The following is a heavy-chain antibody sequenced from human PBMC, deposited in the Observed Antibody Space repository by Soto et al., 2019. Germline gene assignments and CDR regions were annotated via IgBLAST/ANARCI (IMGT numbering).Heavy chain of an antibody. V-gene: IGHV3-11*06. J-gene: IGHJ3*02. D-gene: IGHD6-13*01. CDR1: GFTFSDYY. Sequence: PGGSLRLSCAASGFTFSDYYMSWIRQAPGKGLQWVSYISSSGRYTNYADSVKGRFTISRDNAKNSLYLQMNSLRAEDTAVYYCARSDASNWPDDAFDIWGQGTMVTVSS. CDR3: ARSDASNWPDDAFDI. CDR2: ISSSGRYT.